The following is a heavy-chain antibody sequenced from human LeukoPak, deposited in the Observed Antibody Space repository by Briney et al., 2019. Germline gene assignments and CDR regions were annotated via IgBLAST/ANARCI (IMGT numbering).Heavy chain of an antibody. V-gene: IGHV3-66*02. CDR1: GFTVSSNY. CDR3: ARAWGYSWFDP. J-gene: IGHJ5*02. Sequence: GGSLRLSCAASGFTVSSNYMSWVRQAPGKGLEWVSVIYSGGSTYYADSVKGRFTISRDNSKNTLYLQMNSLRAEDTAVYYCARAWGYSWFDPWGQGTLVTVSS. D-gene: IGHD3-16*01. CDR2: IYSGGST.